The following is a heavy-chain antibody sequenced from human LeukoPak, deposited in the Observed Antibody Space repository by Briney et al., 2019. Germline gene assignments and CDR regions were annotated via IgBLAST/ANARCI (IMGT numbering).Heavy chain of an antibody. J-gene: IGHJ4*02. V-gene: IGHV4-59*01. CDR1: GGSISSYY. Sequence: PSETLSLTCTVSGGSISSYYWSWIRQPPGKGLEWIGYIYYSGSTNYNPSLKSRVTISVDTSKNQFSLKLSSVTAADTAVYYCARSPGIVGATELDYWGQGTLVTASS. CDR3: ARSPGIVGATELDY. D-gene: IGHD1-26*01. CDR2: IYYSGST.